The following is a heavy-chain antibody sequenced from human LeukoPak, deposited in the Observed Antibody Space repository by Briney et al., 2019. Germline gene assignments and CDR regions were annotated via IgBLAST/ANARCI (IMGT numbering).Heavy chain of an antibody. CDR1: GDSVSGNSAA. V-gene: IGHV6-1*01. CDR3: ARSRNKYFDL. Sequence: LQTLSLTCAISGDSVSGNSAAWNWIRLSPSRGLEWLGRTYYRSKWFNDYAVSVNSPITINADTSKNQFSLQLNSVTPEDTAVYYCARSRNKYFDLWGRGTLVTVSS. J-gene: IGHJ2*01. CDR2: TYYRSKWFN.